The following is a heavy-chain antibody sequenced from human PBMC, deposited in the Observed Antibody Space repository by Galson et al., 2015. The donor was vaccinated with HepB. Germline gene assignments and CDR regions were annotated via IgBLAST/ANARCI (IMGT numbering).Heavy chain of an antibody. Sequence: SLRLSCADSGFTFSSTWMHWARQPPGKGLVWVSQIKPDGSSAYYADSVKGRLTISRDNAKNTLYLQMDSLRVEDTTLYYCARGGLPWAFDSWGQGTLVTVSS. CDR1: GFTFSSTW. J-gene: IGHJ4*02. V-gene: IGHV3-74*01. D-gene: IGHD4-11*01. CDR3: ARGGLPWAFDS. CDR2: IKPDGSSA.